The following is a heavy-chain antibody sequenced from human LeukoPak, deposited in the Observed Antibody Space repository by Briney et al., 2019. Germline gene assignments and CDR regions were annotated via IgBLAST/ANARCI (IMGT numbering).Heavy chain of an antibody. CDR1: GFTFNTYG. CDR2: ISGSGDST. Sequence: PGGYLRLSCSASGFTFNTYGMNWVRQAPGKGLEWVSGISGSGDSTYYTDSVKGRFTISRDNSKNTLYLQMNSLRAEDTAIYYCAKSPYYFDSSGYYPTLDYWGQGTLVTVSS. D-gene: IGHD3-22*01. V-gene: IGHV3-23*01. J-gene: IGHJ4*02. CDR3: AKSPYYFDSSGYYPTLDY.